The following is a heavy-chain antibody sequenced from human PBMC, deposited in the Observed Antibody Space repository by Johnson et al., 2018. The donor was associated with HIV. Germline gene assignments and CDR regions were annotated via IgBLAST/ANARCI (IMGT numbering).Heavy chain of an antibody. J-gene: IGHJ3*02. D-gene: IGHD3-22*01. Sequence: QVQLVESGGGVVQPGRSLRLSCAASGFTFSSYAMHWVRQAPGKGLEWVAVISYDGSNKYYADSVKGRFTISRDNSKNTLYLQMNSRRAEDTAVYYCARERNMIVVDDDAFDIWGQGTMVTVSS. CDR1: GFTFSSYA. V-gene: IGHV3-30-3*01. CDR2: ISYDGSNK. CDR3: ARERNMIVVDDDAFDI.